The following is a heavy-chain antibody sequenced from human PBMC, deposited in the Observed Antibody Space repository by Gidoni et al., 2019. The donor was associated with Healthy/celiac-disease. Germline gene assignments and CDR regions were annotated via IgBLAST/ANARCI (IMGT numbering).Heavy chain of an antibody. V-gene: IGHV4-39*01. Sequence: QLQLQASGAGLVKPAETLSLTCTVSGGAISSSSYSWGWIRQPPGKGLEWIGSICYSVSAYYNPSLKIRVTMSVDTAKDQFSLMLSSVTAADTAVYYCARLVPYCSGGSCYLNWFDPCDQGTLVTVSS. CDR1: GGAISSSSYS. CDR3: ARLVPYCSGGSCYLNWFDP. CDR2: ICYSVSA. J-gene: IGHJ5*02. D-gene: IGHD2-15*01.